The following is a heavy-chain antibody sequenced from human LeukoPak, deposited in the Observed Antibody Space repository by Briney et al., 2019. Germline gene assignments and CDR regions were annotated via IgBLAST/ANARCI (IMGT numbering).Heavy chain of an antibody. Sequence: SETLSLTCTVSGGSISSYYWSWVRQPAGKGLEWIGRIYTSGSTNYNPSLKSRVTMSVDTSKNQFSLKLSSVTAADTAVYYCARDDAAGIVGATPGDYWGQGTLVTVSS. J-gene: IGHJ4*02. CDR2: IYTSGST. D-gene: IGHD1-26*01. CDR3: ARDDAAGIVGATPGDY. CDR1: GGSISSYY. V-gene: IGHV4-4*07.